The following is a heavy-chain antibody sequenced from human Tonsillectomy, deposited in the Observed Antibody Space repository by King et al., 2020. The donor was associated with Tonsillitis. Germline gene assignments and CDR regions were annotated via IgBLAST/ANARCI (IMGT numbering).Heavy chain of an antibody. CDR2: ISYAENNK. CDR3: ARDYYDSSGYSGDWYFDL. CDR1: GFTFSSYA. Sequence: VQLVESGGGVVQPGRSLRLSCAASGFTFSSYAMHWVRQAPGKGLEWVAVISYAENNKYYADSVKGRFTLSRDNSKNTLYLQMNSLKAEDTAVYYCARDYYDSSGYSGDWYFDLWGRGTLVTVSS. V-gene: IGHV3-30-3*01. D-gene: IGHD3-22*01. J-gene: IGHJ2*01.